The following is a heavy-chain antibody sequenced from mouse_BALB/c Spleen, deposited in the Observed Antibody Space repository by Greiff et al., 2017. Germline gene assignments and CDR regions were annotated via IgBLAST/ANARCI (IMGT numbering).Heavy chain of an antibody. D-gene: IGHD3-3*01. Sequence: EVMLVESGGGLVQPGGSLNLSCAASGFDFSRYWMSWARQAPGKGQEWIGEINPGSSTINYTPSLKDKFIISRDNAKNTLYLQMSKVRSEDTALYYCARRTSWDFDYWGQGTTLTVSS. CDR1: GFDFSRYW. CDR2: INPGSSTI. CDR3: ARRTSWDFDY. V-gene: IGHV4-2*02. J-gene: IGHJ2*01.